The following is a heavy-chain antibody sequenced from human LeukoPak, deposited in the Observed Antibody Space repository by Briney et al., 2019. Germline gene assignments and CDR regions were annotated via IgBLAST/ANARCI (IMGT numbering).Heavy chain of an antibody. J-gene: IGHJ5*02. Sequence: SQTLSLTCAVSGGSISSGGYTWNWIRQSSGKGLEWIGYIFYTGDTDYNPSLRSRVTMSVDRSNNRFSLQLASVTAADSAFYYCARAYRLTSPRGFDPWGPGILVTVSS. V-gene: IGHV4-30-2*06. D-gene: IGHD3-16*02. CDR1: GGSISSGGYT. CDR2: IFYTGDT. CDR3: ARAYRLTSPRGFDP.